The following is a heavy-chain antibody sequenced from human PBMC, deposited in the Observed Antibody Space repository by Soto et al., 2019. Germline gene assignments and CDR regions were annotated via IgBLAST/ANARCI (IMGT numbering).Heavy chain of an antibody. CDR1: PSSINRGGYS. Sequence: SQTLSLTCSLSPSSINRGGYSWVWIRHPPGKGLEWIGYIYHSGSTYYNPSLKSRVTISVDRSKNQFSLKLSSVTAADTAVYSCARDSGYDSYFFEFWGQGTLVTVSS. J-gene: IGHJ4*02. CDR3: ARDSGYDSYFFEF. D-gene: IGHD5-12*01. V-gene: IGHV4-30-2*01. CDR2: IYHSGST.